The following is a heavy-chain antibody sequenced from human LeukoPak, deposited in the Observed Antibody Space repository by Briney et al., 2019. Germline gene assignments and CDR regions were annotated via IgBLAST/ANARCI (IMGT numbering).Heavy chain of an antibody. CDR1: GGSFSGHY. CDR3: ARGYYYGSSLPT. J-gene: IGHJ5*02. V-gene: IGHV4-34*01. CDR2: INHSGST. D-gene: IGHD3-22*01. Sequence: SETLSLTCAVYGGSFSGHYWSWTRQPPGKGLEWIGEINHSGSTNYNPSLKSRVTISVDTSKNQFSLKLSSVTAADTAVYYCARGYYYGSSLPTWGQGTLVTVSS.